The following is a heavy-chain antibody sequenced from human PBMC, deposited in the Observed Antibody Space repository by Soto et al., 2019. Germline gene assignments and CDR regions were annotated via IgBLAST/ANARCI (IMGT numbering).Heavy chain of an antibody. CDR1: GGSISSYY. V-gene: IGHV4-59*01. Sequence: SETLSLTCTVSGGSISSYYWSWIRQPPGKGLEWIGYIYYSGSTNCNPSLKSRVTISVDTSKNQFSLKLSSVTAADTAVYYCARVRPGTYSSSSVFDYWGQGTLVTVSS. J-gene: IGHJ4*02. CDR2: IYYSGST. D-gene: IGHD6-6*01. CDR3: ARVRPGTYSSSSVFDY.